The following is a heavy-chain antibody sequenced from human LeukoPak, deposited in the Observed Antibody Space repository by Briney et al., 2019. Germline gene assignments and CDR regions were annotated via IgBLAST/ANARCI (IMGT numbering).Heavy chain of an antibody. CDR1: GFTFSSHW. Sequence: GGSLRLSCAASGFTFSSHWMHGVRQAPGEGLVWVSRINPDGSSTTYGDSVKGRFTISRDNAKNPLYLQMNSLRVEDTAVYYCVRAVVGATDYWGQGTLVTVSS. CDR2: INPDGSST. CDR3: VRAVVGATDY. J-gene: IGHJ4*02. V-gene: IGHV3-74*03. D-gene: IGHD1-26*01.